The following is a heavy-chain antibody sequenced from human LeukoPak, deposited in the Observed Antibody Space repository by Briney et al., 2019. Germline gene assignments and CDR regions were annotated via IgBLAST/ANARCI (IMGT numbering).Heavy chain of an antibody. CDR3: ARDQGRSYYDSSGYYQSPPWFDP. Sequence: ASVKVSCKASGYTFTSYYMHWVRQAPGQGLEWMGIINPSGGSTSYAQKFQGRVTMTRDTSTSTVYMELSSLRSEDTAVHYCARDQGRSYYDSSGYYQSPPWFDPWGQGTLVTVSS. J-gene: IGHJ5*02. V-gene: IGHV1-46*01. CDR1: GYTFTSYY. D-gene: IGHD3-22*01. CDR2: INPSGGST.